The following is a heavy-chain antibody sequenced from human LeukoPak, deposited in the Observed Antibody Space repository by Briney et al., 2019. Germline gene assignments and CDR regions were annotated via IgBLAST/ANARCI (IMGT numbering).Heavy chain of an antibody. Sequence: GGSLRLSCAASGFTFSSYAMHWVRQAPGKGLEWVAVISYDGSNKYYADSVKGRFTISRDNSKNTLYLQMNSLRAEDTAVYYCAKDILYYMDVWGKGTTVTISS. V-gene: IGHV3-30*04. CDR1: GFTFSSYA. CDR2: ISYDGSNK. J-gene: IGHJ6*03. CDR3: AKDILYYMDV.